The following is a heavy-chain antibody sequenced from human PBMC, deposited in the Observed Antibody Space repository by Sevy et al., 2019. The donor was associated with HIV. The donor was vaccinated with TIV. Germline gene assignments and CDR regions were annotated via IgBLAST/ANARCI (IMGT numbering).Heavy chain of an antibody. Sequence: GGSLRLSCAVSGFTFSDYYMRWIRQAPGKGLEWVSRITSGGTCTRYADSVKGRFTISRDNAKNSLYLQMISLRVEDTAVYYCSRDRLGYTGEYFAYWGQGTLVTVSS. CDR2: ITSGGTCT. J-gene: IGHJ4*02. V-gene: IGHV3-11*06. CDR1: GFTFSDYY. D-gene: IGHD6-25*01. CDR3: SRDRLGYTGEYFAY.